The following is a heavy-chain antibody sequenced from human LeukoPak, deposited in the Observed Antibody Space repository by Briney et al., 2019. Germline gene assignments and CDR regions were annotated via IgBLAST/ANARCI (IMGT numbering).Heavy chain of an antibody. CDR3: ARCQLVVAASLCDY. D-gene: IGHD2-15*01. CDR2: INPNSGGS. CDR1: GYSFTGYH. Sequence: ASVTVSCKAFGYSFTGYHIHWVRQAPGQGLEWMGWINPNSGGSNYAQKFQGRVTMTRDTSISTAYLDLSRLRSDDTAVYYCARCQLVVAASLCDYWGQGAMVTVSS. J-gene: IGHJ4*02. V-gene: IGHV1-2*02.